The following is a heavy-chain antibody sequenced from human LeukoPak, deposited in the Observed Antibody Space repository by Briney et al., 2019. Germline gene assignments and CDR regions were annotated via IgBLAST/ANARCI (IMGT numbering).Heavy chain of an antibody. Sequence: ASVKVSCKASGNTFTAYYMHWVRQAPGQGLEWMGWINPNSGGTNYAQNFQGRVTMTRDTSISTAYMELSRLRSDDTAVYYCAGGRHSCSSSSCYGGNLDDAFDIRGQGTMVAVYS. CDR1: GNTFTAYY. J-gene: IGHJ3*02. V-gene: IGHV1-2*02. D-gene: IGHD2-2*01. CDR2: INPNSGGT. CDR3: AGGRHSCSSSSCYGGNLDDAFDI.